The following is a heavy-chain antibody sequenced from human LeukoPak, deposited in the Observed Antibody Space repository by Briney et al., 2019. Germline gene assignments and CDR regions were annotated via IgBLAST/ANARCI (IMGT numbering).Heavy chain of an antibody. CDR1: GGTFSSYA. V-gene: IGHV1-69*13. CDR2: IIPIFGTA. D-gene: IGHD2-2*02. J-gene: IGHJ3*02. Sequence: SVKVSCKASGGTFSSYAISWMRQAPGQGLEWMGGIIPIFGTANYAQKFQGRVTITADESTSTAYMELSSLRSEDTAVYYCAREMVVPAAIGAFDIWGQGTMVTVSS. CDR3: AREMVVPAAIGAFDI.